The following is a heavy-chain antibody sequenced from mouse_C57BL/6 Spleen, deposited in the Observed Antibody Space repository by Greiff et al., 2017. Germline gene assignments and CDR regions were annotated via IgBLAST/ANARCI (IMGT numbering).Heavy chain of an antibody. D-gene: IGHD1-1*01. CDR1: GYTFTDYE. J-gene: IGHJ4*01. Sequence: VQLVESGAELVRPGASVTLSCKASGYTFTDYEMHWVKQTPVHGLEWIGAIDPETGGTAYNQKFKGKAILTADKSSSTAYMELRSLTSEDSAVYYCTRRGYYGSRGGYAMDYWGQGTSVTVSS. CDR3: TRRGYYGSRGGYAMDY. CDR2: IDPETGGT. V-gene: IGHV1-15*01.